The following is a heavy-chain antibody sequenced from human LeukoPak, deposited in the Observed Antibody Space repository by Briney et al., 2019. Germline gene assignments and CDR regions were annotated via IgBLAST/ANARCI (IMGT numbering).Heavy chain of an antibody. CDR2: INHSGST. J-gene: IGHJ4*02. D-gene: IGHD3-9*01. CDR1: GGSFSGYY. Sequence: SETLSLTCAVYGGSFSGYYWSWIRQPPGKGLEWIGEINHSGSTNYNPSLKSRVTISVGTSKNQFSLKLSSVTAADTAVCYCARGGRITIFPFDYWGQGTLVTVSS. V-gene: IGHV4-34*01. CDR3: ARGGRITIFPFDY.